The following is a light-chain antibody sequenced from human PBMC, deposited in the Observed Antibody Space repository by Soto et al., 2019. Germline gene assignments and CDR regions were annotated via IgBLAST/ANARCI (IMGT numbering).Light chain of an antibody. Sequence: QSVLTQPPSVSGAPGQRVTISCTGSSSNIGASYAVHWYQQLPGTAPKLLIYGNSNRPSGVPDRFSGSKSGTSASLAITGLQDEDEADYYCQSYDSSLSGSVFGGGTKVTVL. J-gene: IGLJ3*02. V-gene: IGLV1-40*01. CDR1: SSNIGASYA. CDR3: QSYDSSLSGSV. CDR2: GNS.